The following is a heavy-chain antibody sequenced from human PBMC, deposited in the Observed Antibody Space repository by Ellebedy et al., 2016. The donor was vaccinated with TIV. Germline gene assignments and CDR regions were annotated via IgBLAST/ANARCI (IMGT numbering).Heavy chain of an antibody. V-gene: IGHV3-23*01. J-gene: IGHJ4*02. Sequence: ESLKISCAASGFTFNSHDMSWVRQTQPKELEWVSAISTSGGRTYYADSVKGRFTVSRDNSKNMVYRQLNSLTAEDTAVYYCVKEGEGGDYNSHFQYWGQGNLVTVSS. CDR3: VKEGEGGDYNSHFQY. D-gene: IGHD4-17*01. CDR2: ISTSGGRT. CDR1: GFTFNSHD.